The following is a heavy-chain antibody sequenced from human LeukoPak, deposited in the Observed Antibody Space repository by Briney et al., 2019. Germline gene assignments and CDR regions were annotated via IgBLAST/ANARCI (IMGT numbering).Heavy chain of an antibody. Sequence: GGTLRLSCAASGFTFSSYGMSWVRQAPGKGLEWVGRIKSKTDGGTTDYAAPVKGRFTISRDDSKNTLYLQMNSLKTEDTAVYYCTTIKSGYDPGLDYWGQGTLVTVSS. V-gene: IGHV3-15*01. D-gene: IGHD5-12*01. CDR1: GFTFSSYG. CDR2: IKSKTDGGTT. CDR3: TTIKSGYDPGLDY. J-gene: IGHJ4*02.